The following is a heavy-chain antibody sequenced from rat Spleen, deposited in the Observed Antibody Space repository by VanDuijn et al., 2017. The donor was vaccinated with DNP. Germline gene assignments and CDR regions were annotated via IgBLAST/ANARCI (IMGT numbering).Heavy chain of an antibody. D-gene: IGHD4-3*01. CDR3: TTHNSGYSCDY. J-gene: IGHJ2*01. CDR1: GFTFSDYY. CDR2: IGYDGGYI. Sequence: EVQLVESGGGLVQPGRSLKLSCAASGFTFSDYYMAWVRQAPTKGLEWVAYIGYDGGYINYRDSVKGRFTISRDNAKNTQYLQMDSLRSDDAAPYYCTTHNSGYSCDYWGQGVMVTVSS. V-gene: IGHV5-20*01.